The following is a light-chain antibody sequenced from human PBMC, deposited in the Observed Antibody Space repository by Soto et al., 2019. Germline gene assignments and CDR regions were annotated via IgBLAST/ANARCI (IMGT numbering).Light chain of an antibody. J-gene: IGKJ1*01. Sequence: EIVLTQSPGTLSLSPGERATLSCRASQSVSSSYLAWYQQKPGQAPRLLIYDASSRATGIPDRFSGSGSGTDFTLTISRLETEDFAVYYCQQYGSSPQTFGKGTKVEIK. CDR1: QSVSSSY. CDR3: QQYGSSPQT. V-gene: IGKV3-20*01. CDR2: DAS.